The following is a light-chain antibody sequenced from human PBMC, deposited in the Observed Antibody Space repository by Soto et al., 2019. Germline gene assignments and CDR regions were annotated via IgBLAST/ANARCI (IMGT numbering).Light chain of an antibody. J-gene: IGLJ2*01. CDR1: TSNIGSNS. CDR2: NND. Sequence: QSVLTQPPSASGTPGQRVTISCSGRTSNIGSNSVNWYQQLPGTAPRLLIYNNDQRPSGVPDRFSGSKSSTAASLAISGLQSDDEADYFCTAWDDTLNGPGVVFGGGTKLTVL. V-gene: IGLV1-44*01. CDR3: TAWDDTLNGPGVV.